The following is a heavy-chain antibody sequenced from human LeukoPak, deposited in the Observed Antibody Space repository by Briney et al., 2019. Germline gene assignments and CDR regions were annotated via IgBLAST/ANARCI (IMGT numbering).Heavy chain of an antibody. CDR3: ARDPDQTLGAFDI. CDR1: GGSISSYY. CDR2: IYYSGST. J-gene: IGHJ3*02. D-gene: IGHD2-2*01. V-gene: IGHV4-59*12. Sequence: SETLSLTCTVSGGSISSYYWSWIRQPPGKGLEWIGYIYYSGSTNYNPSLKSRVTISVDTSKNQFSLKLSSVTAADTAVYYCARDPDQTLGAFDIWGQGTMVTVSS.